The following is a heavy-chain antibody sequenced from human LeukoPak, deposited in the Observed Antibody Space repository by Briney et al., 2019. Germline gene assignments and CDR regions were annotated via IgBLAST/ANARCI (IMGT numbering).Heavy chain of an antibody. Sequence: GGSLRLSCAASGFTFSSYWMSWVRQAPGKGLEWVANIKEDGSQKFHVGSVRGRFTISRDNAKTSLYLQMNSLRAEDTAVYYCAKGGSSWSEIDYWGQGTLVTVSS. CDR1: GFTFSSYW. CDR3: AKGGSSWSEIDY. V-gene: IGHV3-7*03. D-gene: IGHD6-13*01. CDR2: IKEDGSQK. J-gene: IGHJ4*02.